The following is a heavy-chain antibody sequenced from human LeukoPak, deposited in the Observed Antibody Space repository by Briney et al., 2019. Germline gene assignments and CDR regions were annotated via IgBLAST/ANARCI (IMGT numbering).Heavy chain of an antibody. CDR3: AKGSGYSYGPPTIDY. CDR1: GFTFRTYG. J-gene: IGHJ4*02. CDR2: ISYDGSVK. D-gene: IGHD5-18*01. V-gene: IGHV3-30*18. Sequence: GRSLRLSCATSGFTFRTYGFHWVRQAPGKGLEWVAHISYDGSVKNYADSVKGRFTISRDNSKNTLYLQMNSLRAEDTAVYYCAKGSGYSYGPPTIDYWGQGTLVTVSS.